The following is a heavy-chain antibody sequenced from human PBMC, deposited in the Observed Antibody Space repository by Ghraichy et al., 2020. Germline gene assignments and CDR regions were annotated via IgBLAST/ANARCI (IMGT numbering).Heavy chain of an antibody. Sequence: LTCAASGFTFSNAWMSWVRQAPGKGLEWVGRLKIKTDGGTTDYAAPVKGRFTISRDDSKNTLYLQMNSLKTEDTAVYYCTTRSGCSGGSCYLYYYFGMDVWGHGTTATVS. CDR1: GFTFSNAW. V-gene: IGHV3-15*01. CDR2: LKIKTDGGTT. CDR3: TTRSGCSGGSCYLYYYFGMDV. J-gene: IGHJ6*02. D-gene: IGHD2-15*01.